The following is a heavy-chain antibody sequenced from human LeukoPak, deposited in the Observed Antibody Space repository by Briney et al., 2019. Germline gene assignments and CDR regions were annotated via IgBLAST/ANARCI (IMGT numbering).Heavy chain of an antibody. CDR2: INPNSGGT. CDR1: GYTFTGYY. V-gene: IGHV1-2*02. Sequence: ASVKVSCKASGYTFTGYYMHWVRQAPGQGLEWMGWINPNSGGTNYAQEFQGRVTMTRDTSISTAYMELSRLRSDDTAVYYCARIYCSSTSCYLLDYWGQGTLVTVSS. CDR3: ARIYCSSTSCYLLDY. J-gene: IGHJ4*02. D-gene: IGHD2-2*01.